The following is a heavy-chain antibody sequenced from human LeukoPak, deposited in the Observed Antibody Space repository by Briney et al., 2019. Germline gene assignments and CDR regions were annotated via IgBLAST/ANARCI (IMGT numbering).Heavy chain of an antibody. Sequence: PGASAKISCKTSAYTFTNYYMHWVRQAPGQGLEWMGRINPSTGSPTYAQKFQGRVTLTTDTSTSTVFMELSSLRSDDTAVYYCGREDNWGSQSFDYWGQGTLVTVSS. V-gene: IGHV1-46*03. CDR2: INPSTGSP. D-gene: IGHD7-27*01. J-gene: IGHJ4*02. CDR3: GREDNWGSQSFDY. CDR1: AYTFTNYY.